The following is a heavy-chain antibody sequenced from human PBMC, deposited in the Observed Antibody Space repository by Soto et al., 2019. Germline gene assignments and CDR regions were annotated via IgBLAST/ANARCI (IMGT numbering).Heavy chain of an antibody. V-gene: IGHV3-30*18. D-gene: IGHD2-15*01. Sequence: QVQLVESGGGVVQPGRSLRLSCAASGFTFSSYGMHWVRQAPGKGLEWVAVISYDGSNKYYADSVKGRFTISRDNSKNTLYLQMNSLRAEDTAVYYCAKDWRTVTCSGGSCYSRYGMDVWGQGTTVTVSS. CDR2: ISYDGSNK. J-gene: IGHJ6*02. CDR1: GFTFSSYG. CDR3: AKDWRTVTCSGGSCYSRYGMDV.